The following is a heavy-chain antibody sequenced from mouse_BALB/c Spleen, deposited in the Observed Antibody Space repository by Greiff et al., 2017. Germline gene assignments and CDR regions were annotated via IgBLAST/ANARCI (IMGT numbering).Heavy chain of an antibody. V-gene: IGHV5-6-5*01. Sequence: DVKLVESGGGLVKPGGSLKLSCAASGFTFSSCAMSWVRQTPEKRLEWVASISSGGSTYYPDSVKGRFTISRDNARNILYLQMSSLRSEDTAMYYCAREWKPDYYAMDYWGQGTSVTVSS. CDR1: GFTFSSCA. CDR3: AREWKPDYYAMDY. D-gene: IGHD1-3*01. J-gene: IGHJ4*01. CDR2: ISSGGST.